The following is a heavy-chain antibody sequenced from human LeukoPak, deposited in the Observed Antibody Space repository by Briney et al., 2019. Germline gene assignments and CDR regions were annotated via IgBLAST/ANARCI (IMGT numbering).Heavy chain of an antibody. D-gene: IGHD2-2*01. J-gene: IGHJ1*01. CDR3: ARGRVPAAIMYFQH. CDR1: GGSISSGGYY. V-gene: IGHV4-31*03. Sequence: SETLPLTCTVSGGSISSGGYYWSWIRQHPGKGLEWIGYIYYSGSTYYNPSLKSRVTISVDTSKNQFSLKLSSVTAADTAVYYCARGRVPAAIMYFQHWGQGTLVTVSS. CDR2: IYYSGST.